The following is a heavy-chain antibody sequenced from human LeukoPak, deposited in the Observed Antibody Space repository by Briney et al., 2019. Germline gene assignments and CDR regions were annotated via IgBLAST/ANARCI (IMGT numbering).Heavy chain of an antibody. J-gene: IGHJ4*02. CDR2: IGTAGDT. V-gene: IGHV3-13*01. D-gene: IGHD3-22*01. Sequence: GGSLRLSCAASGFTFSSYDMHWVRQATGKGLEWVSAIGTAGDTYYADSVKGRFTISRDNAKNSLYLQMNSLRAEDTAVYYCARDYDDPYYFDYWGQGTLVTVSS. CDR1: GFTFSSYD. CDR3: ARDYDDPYYFDY.